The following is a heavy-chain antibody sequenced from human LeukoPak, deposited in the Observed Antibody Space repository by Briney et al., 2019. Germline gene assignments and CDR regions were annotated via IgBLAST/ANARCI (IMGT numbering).Heavy chain of an antibody. V-gene: IGHV3-23*01. CDR2: ISGSGGST. Sequence: GGSLRLSCAASGFTFSSYAMSWVRQAPGKGLEWVSAISGSGGSTYYAASMKGRFTISRDNSKNTLYLQMNSLRAEDTAVYYCAKDTELLRTKAFDIWGQGTMVTVSS. CDR1: GFTFSSYA. D-gene: IGHD1-26*01. J-gene: IGHJ3*02. CDR3: AKDTELLRTKAFDI.